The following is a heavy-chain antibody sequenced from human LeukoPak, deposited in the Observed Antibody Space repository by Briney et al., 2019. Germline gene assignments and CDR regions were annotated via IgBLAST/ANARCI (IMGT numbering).Heavy chain of an antibody. V-gene: IGHV4-34*01. J-gene: IGHJ4*02. CDR2: INHSGST. D-gene: IGHD4-17*01. CDR3: ARSDGDPIFDY. CDR1: GGSFSGYY. Sequence: SETLSLTCAVYGGSFSGYYWSWIRQPPGKGLEWIGEINHSGSTNYNPSLKSRVTISVDTSKNQFSLKLSSVTAADTAVYYCARSDGDPIFDYWGQGTLVTVSS.